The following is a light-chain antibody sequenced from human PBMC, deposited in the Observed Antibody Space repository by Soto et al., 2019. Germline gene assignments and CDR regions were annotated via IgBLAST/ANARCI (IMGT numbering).Light chain of an antibody. CDR1: SGDVGGYNY. V-gene: IGLV2-14*01. J-gene: IGLJ2*01. CDR3: NSFTSSSTFV. Sequence: QSALTQPASVSGSPGQSITISCTGTSGDVGGYNYVSWYQHHPGKAPKLIIYEVSDRPSGVSNRFSGSRSGNTVSLTISGLQADDEDDYYCNSFTSSSTFVFGGGTKLTVL. CDR2: EVS.